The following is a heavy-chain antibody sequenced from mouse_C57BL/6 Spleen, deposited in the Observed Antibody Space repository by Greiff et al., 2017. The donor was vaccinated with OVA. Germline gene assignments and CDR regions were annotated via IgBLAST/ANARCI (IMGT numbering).Heavy chain of an antibody. CDR2: INPNNGGT. Sequence: EVQLQQSGPELVKPGASVKMSCKASGYTFTDYNMHWVKQSHGKSLEWIGYINPNNGGTSYNQKFKGKATLTVNKSSSTAYMELRSLTSEDSAVYCCARPVTGTLYYYAMDYWGQGTSVTVSS. CDR3: ARPVTGTLYYYAMDY. V-gene: IGHV1-22*01. D-gene: IGHD4-1*01. CDR1: GYTFTDYN. J-gene: IGHJ4*01.